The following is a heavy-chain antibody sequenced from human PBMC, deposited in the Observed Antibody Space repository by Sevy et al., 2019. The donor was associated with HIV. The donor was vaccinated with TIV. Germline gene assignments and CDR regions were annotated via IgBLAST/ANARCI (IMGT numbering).Heavy chain of an antibody. D-gene: IGHD3-22*01. CDR3: AKNYDTSGYYYFDY. V-gene: IGHV3-21*01. J-gene: IGHJ4*02. CDR2: ISSSSTYI. CDR1: GFTFSDYG. Sequence: GGCLRLSCAASGFTFSDYGMSWVRQAPGKGLEWVSSISSSSTYIYYADLAKGRFTISRDNAKNSLYLQMNSLRAEDTAVYYCAKNYDTSGYYYFDYWGQGTLVTVSS.